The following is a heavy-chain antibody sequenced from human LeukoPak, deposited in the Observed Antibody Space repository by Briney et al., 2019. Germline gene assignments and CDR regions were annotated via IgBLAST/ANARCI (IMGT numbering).Heavy chain of an antibody. CDR2: ISAQNGNT. CDR3: ARDRNPPYYDTSGHYPHYFDY. D-gene: IGHD3-22*01. Sequence: GASVKVSSKASGYTFTRNGISWVRLAPGQGLEWMGWISAQNGNTKYADKFQDRVAMTTDTSTNTAYMELRSLRSDDTAVYYCARDRNPPYYDTSGHYPHYFDYWGQGTLVTVSS. J-gene: IGHJ4*02. V-gene: IGHV1-18*01. CDR1: GYTFTRNG.